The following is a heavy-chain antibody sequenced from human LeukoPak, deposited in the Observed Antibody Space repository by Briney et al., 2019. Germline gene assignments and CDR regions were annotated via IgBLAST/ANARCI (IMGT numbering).Heavy chain of an antibody. CDR1: GGSISSHY. Sequence: SETLSLTCSVSGGSISSHYWSWIRQPPGKALEWIGYIYHSGGNRYNPSLKSRVTISLDTSKNQLSLQLSSVTAADTAVYYCAKVGSYASSGYYFSDWGQGTLVTVSS. J-gene: IGHJ4*02. CDR3: AKVGSYASSGYYFSD. V-gene: IGHV4-59*11. D-gene: IGHD3-22*01. CDR2: IYHSGGN.